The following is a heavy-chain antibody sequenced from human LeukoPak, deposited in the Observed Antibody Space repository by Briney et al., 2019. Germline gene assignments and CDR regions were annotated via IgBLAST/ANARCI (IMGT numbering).Heavy chain of an antibody. CDR3: ARALVTRLGAFDI. CDR1: GFTFSNDW. V-gene: IGHV3-74*01. Sequence: GGSLRLSCAAAGFTFSNDWMHWVRQAPGKGLEWISRTTSDGSGTNYADSVKGRFTISRDNAQNTLYLQMNNLGVDDTAVYYCARALVTRLGAFDIWGQGTMVIVFS. D-gene: IGHD1-26*01. CDR2: TTSDGSGT. J-gene: IGHJ3*02.